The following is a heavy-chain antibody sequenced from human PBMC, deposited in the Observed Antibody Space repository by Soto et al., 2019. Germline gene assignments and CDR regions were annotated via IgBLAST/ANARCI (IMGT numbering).Heavy chain of an antibody. CDR1: GDSVSSGNYY. CDR2: IHSSGST. CDR3: ARGQQLVYFDY. Sequence: SETLSLTCTVSGDSVSSGNYYWTWIRQPPGGGLEWIGYIHSSGSTIYNPSLKSRVIISADTSKNHFSLKLTSVTAADTAVYYCARGQQLVYFDYWGQGTLVTVSS. D-gene: IGHD6-13*01. V-gene: IGHV4-61*03. J-gene: IGHJ4*02.